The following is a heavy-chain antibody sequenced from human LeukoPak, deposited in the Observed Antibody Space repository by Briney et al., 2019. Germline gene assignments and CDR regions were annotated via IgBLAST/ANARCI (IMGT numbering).Heavy chain of an antibody. D-gene: IGHD4-17*01. CDR3: ARAFRLRYGDYEGHFDY. CDR2: TFYRSKWYN. V-gene: IGHV6-1*01. Sequence: SQTLSLTCAISGDSVSSNSAAWNWIRQSPSRGLEWLGRTFYRSKWYNDYAVSVKSRISINPDTSKNQFSLQLNSVTPEDTAVYYCARAFRLRYGDYEGHFDYWGQGTLVTVSS. CDR1: GDSVSSNSAA. J-gene: IGHJ4*02.